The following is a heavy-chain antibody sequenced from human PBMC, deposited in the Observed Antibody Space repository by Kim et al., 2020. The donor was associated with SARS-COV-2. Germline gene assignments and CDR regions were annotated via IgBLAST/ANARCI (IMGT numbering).Heavy chain of an antibody. J-gene: IGHJ4*02. D-gene: IGHD2-15*01. V-gene: IGHV3-43*01. Sequence: VKGRFTISRDNSKNSLYLQMNSLRTEDTALYYCAKGYCSGGSCYTTPPDYWGQGTLVTVSS. CDR3: AKGYCSGGSCYTTPPDY.